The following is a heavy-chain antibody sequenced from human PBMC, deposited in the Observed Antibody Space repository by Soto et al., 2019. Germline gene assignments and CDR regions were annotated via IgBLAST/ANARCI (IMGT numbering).Heavy chain of an antibody. CDR3: ARGSEGFDY. J-gene: IGHJ4*02. CDR1: GYTFINYG. CDR2: ISGYNGNT. Sequence: QVQLVQSGAEVGKPGASVKVSCKASGYTFINYGITWVRQAPGQGLEWMGWISGYNGNTNYAEKLQGRVTVTTDTSTGTASMELRSLTSDDTAVYYCARGSEGFDYWGQGTLVTVSS. V-gene: IGHV1-18*01.